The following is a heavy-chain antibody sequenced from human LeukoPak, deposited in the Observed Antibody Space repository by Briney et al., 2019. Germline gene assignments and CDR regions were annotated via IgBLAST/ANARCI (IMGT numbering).Heavy chain of an antibody. Sequence: PGGSLRLSCAASGFTFSSYGMHWVRQAPGKGLEGVAFIRYDGSNKYYADSVKGLFTISRDNSKNTLYLHVNSLRHEDTAVYYCAKGSGYEAHYYYYYTDVWGKGTTVTISS. D-gene: IGHD5-12*01. V-gene: IGHV3-30*02. CDR2: IRYDGSNK. CDR3: AKGSGYEAHYYYYYTDV. J-gene: IGHJ6*03. CDR1: GFTFSSYG.